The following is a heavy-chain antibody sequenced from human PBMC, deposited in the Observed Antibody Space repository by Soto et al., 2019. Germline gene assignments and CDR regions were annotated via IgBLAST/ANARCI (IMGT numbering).Heavy chain of an antibody. J-gene: IGHJ6*02. CDR1: GYTFTSYG. V-gene: IGHV1-18*01. CDR3: ARGGYYDSSGYKTYGMDV. CDR2: ISAYNGNT. Sequence: ASVKVSCKASGYTFTSYGISWVRQAPGQGLEWMGWISAYNGNTNYAQKLQGRVTMTTDTSTSTAYMELRSLRSDDTAVYYCARGGYYDSSGYKTYGMDVWGQGTTVTSP. D-gene: IGHD3-22*01.